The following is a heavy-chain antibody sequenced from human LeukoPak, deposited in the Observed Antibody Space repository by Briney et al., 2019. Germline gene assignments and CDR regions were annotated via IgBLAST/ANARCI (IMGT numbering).Heavy chain of an antibody. CDR3: ARGVFRRDWGMDV. CDR1: GGSISSSSYY. V-gene: IGHV4-39*01. J-gene: IGHJ6*04. D-gene: IGHD2-21*01. CDR2: IYYSGST. Sequence: SETLSLTCTVSGGSISSSSYYWGWIRQPPGKGLEWIGSIYYSGSTYYNPSLKSRVTISVDTSKNQFSLKLSSVTAADTAVYYCARGVFRRDWGMDVWGKGTTVTVSS.